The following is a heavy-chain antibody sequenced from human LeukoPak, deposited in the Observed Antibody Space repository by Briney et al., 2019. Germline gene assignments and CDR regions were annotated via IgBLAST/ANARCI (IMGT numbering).Heavy chain of an antibody. V-gene: IGHV4-34*01. CDR2: INHSGST. Sequence: SETLSLTCAVYGGSFSGYYWSWIRQPPGEGLEWIGEINHSGSTNYNPSLKSRVTISVDTSKNQFSLKLSSVTAADTAVYYCARGQIDYSSLNLKDHYYYYYGMGVWGKGTTVTVSS. CDR1: GGSFSGYY. J-gene: IGHJ6*04. CDR3: ARGQIDYSSLNLKDHYYYYYGMGV. D-gene: IGHD3-16*01.